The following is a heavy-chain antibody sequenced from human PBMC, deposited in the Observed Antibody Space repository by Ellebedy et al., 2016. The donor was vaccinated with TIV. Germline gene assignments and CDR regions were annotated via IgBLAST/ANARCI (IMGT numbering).Heavy chain of an antibody. D-gene: IGHD2/OR15-2a*01. CDR2: LFYRGSA. CDR3: ARHNRPSKYSGKLGWLDP. J-gene: IGHJ5*02. CDR1: GGSISSMSYS. V-gene: IGHV4-39*01. Sequence: MPSETLSLTCSVSGGSISSMSYSWGWIRQPPGKGLEWIGTLFYRGSAYYNPAFRSRVTMSVDTAKNQFSLRLSSVTASDTAVYYCARHNRPSKYSGKLGWLDPWGQGTLVTVSS.